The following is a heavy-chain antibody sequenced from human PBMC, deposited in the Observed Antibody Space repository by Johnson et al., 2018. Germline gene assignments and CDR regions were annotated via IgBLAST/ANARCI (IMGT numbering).Heavy chain of an antibody. J-gene: IGHJ1*01. CDR3: PYDSSGYYYFQH. CDR2: IGTGGDT. Sequence: EVQLVETGGGLVQPGGSLRPSCAASGFAFSSYVLHWVRRAPGKGPEWVSAIGTGGDTYYADSVMGRFTISSDNAKKSLYLQMNSLIAEDMAAWGGPYDSSGYYYFQHWGQGTLVTVSS. D-gene: IGHD3-22*01. V-gene: IGHV3-47*02. CDR1: GFAFSSYV.